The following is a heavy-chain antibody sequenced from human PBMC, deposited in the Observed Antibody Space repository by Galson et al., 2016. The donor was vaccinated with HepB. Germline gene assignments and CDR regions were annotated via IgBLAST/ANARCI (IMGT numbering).Heavy chain of an antibody. Sequence: SVKVSCKASGGTFSSYAKNWARQAPGQGLEWMGGIIPLYGTTNYAQKFQGRVTITADESTSTAYMELSSLRSEDTAVYYCARVRDGYNKYYHYGLDVWGQGTTVTVSS. D-gene: IGHD5-24*01. CDR2: IIPLYGTT. CDR1: GGTFSSYA. CDR3: ARVRDGYNKYYHYGLDV. V-gene: IGHV1-69*13. J-gene: IGHJ6*02.